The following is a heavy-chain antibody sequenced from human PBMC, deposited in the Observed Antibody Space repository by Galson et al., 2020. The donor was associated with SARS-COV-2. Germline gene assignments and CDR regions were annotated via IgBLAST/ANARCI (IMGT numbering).Heavy chain of an antibody. D-gene: IGHD3-22*01. Sequence: ETSETLSLTCSVSGDSTIISASYWAWIRQPPGKGLEWIGSVYYSGSTYSNPSLKSRITISVDTSKRQFSLKLTSVTAADTAVYHCARHPGYYDAFDLWGPGTLVTVSS. CDR1: GDSTIISASY. V-gene: IGHV4-39*01. J-gene: IGHJ2*01. CDR2: VYYSGST. CDR3: ARHPGYYDAFDL.